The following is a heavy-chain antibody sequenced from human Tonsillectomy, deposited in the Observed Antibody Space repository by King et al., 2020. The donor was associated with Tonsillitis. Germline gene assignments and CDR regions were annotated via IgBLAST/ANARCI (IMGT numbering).Heavy chain of an antibody. Sequence: VQLVESGGGLVKPGGSLRLSCAASGFTFSSYSMNWVRQAPGKGLEWVSSISSSSSYIYYADSVKGRFTISRDNAKNSLYLQMNSLRAEDTAVYYCARERKCGGDCYATDYWGQGTLVTVSS. J-gene: IGHJ4*02. CDR1: GFTFSSYS. V-gene: IGHV3-21*01. CDR2: ISSSSSYI. D-gene: IGHD2-21*02. CDR3: ARERKCGGDCYATDY.